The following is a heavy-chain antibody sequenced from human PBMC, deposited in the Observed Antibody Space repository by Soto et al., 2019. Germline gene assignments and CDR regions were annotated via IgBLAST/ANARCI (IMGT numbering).Heavy chain of an antibody. CDR1: GGSFSGYY. J-gene: IGHJ6*02. Sequence: EALALTCAVYGGSFSGYYWSWIRQPPGNGLEWIGEINHSGSTNYNPYLKSRVTISVDTSKNQFSLKLSSVTAADTAVYYCARGGTRITRVRGAKVLDVWGQGTTVTVSS. CDR3: ARGGTRITRVRGAKVLDV. CDR2: INHSGST. V-gene: IGHV4-34*01. D-gene: IGHD3-10*01.